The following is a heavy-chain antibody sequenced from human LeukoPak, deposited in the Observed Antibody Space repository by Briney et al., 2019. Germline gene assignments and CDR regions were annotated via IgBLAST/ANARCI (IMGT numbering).Heavy chain of an antibody. V-gene: IGHV3-7*01. CDR3: ARLDSSGYYPTYYYYYGMDV. J-gene: IGHJ6*02. D-gene: IGHD3-22*01. CDR2: IKQDGSEK. Sequence: GGSLRLSCAASGFTFSSYWMSWVRQAPGKGLEWVANIKQDGSEKYYVDSVKGRLTISRDNAKNSLYLQMNSLRAEDTAVYYCARLDSSGYYPTYYYYYGMDVWGQGTTVTVSS. CDR1: GFTFSSYW.